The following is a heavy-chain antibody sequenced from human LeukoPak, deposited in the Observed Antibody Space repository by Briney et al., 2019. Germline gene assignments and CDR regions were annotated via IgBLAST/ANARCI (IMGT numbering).Heavy chain of an antibody. CDR2: INHSGST. D-gene: IGHD5-12*01. Sequence: SETLSLTCAVYGGSFSGYYWSWIRQPPGKGLEWIGEINHSGSTNYNPSLKSRVTISVDTSKNQFSLKLSSVTAADTAVYYCARGRRGYSGTYYYYGMDVWGHGTTVTVSS. V-gene: IGHV4-34*01. CDR1: GGSFSGYY. J-gene: IGHJ6*02. CDR3: ARGRRGYSGTYYYYGMDV.